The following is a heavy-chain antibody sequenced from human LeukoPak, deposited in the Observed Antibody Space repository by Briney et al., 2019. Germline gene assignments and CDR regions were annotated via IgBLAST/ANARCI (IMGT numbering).Heavy chain of an antibody. J-gene: IGHJ4*02. CDR3: AASSGRFDY. D-gene: IGHD2-15*01. CDR2: INPNSGGT. CDR1: GYTFTGYY. V-gene: IGHV1-2*06. Sequence: ASXKVSCKASGYTFTGYYMHWVRQAPGQGVEWMGRINPNSGGTNYAQKFQGRVTITRDTSISTAYMELSRLRSDDTAVYYCAASSGRFDYWGQGTLVTVSS.